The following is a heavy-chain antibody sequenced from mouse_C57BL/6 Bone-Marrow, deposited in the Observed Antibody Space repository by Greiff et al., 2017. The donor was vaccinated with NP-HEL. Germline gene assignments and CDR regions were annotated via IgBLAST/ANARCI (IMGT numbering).Heavy chain of an antibody. CDR3: TVYYGSSYPAWFAY. CDR2: IRLKSDNYAT. D-gene: IGHD1-1*01. V-gene: IGHV6-3*01. CDR1: GFTFSNYW. J-gene: IGHJ3*01. Sequence: EVKVEESGGGLVQPGGSMKLSCVASGFTFSNYWMNWVRQSPEKGLEWVAQIRLKSDNYATHYAESVKGRFTISRDDSKSSVYLQMNNLRAEDTGIYYCTVYYGSSYPAWFAYWGQGTLVTVSA.